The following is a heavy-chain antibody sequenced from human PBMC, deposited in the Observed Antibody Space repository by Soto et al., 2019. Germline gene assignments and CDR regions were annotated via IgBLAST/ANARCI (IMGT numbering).Heavy chain of an antibody. Sequence: GVSVKVSCKASGYTFTSYAMHWVRQAHGQRLEWMGWINAGNGNTKYSQKFQGRVTITRDTSASTAYMELSSLRSEDTAVYYCAKSATVPPAIAYWGQGTLVTVSS. CDR2: INAGNGNT. CDR1: GYTFTSYA. J-gene: IGHJ4*02. V-gene: IGHV1-3*01. D-gene: IGHD2-2*02. CDR3: AKSATVPPAIAY.